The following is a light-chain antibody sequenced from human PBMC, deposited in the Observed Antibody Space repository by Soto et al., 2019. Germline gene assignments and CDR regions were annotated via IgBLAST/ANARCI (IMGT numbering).Light chain of an antibody. Sequence: QSALTQPASVSGSPGQSITISCTGTSSDVGAYNYVSWYQQHPDKAPKVVIYEVSNRPSGVSNRFSGSKSGNTASLTISGLPAEDEADYYCSSYTTSSTRVFGGGTQLTVL. CDR3: SSYTTSSTRV. CDR2: EVS. V-gene: IGLV2-14*01. J-gene: IGLJ3*02. CDR1: SSDVGAYNY.